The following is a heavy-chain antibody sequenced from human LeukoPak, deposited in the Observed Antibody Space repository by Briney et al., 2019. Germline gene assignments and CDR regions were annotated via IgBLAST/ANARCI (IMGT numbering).Heavy chain of an antibody. CDR3: GRDPYPYSGCYVRGGAYYFDC. CDR1: GCTFSSYA. CDR2: IIPIFGTA. D-gene: IGHD1-26*01. J-gene: IGHJ4*02. Sequence: SVKVSCKASGCTFSSYAISWVRQAPGQGLEWMGGIIPIFGTANYAQKFQGRVTITADESTRTAYMELSSLRSEDTAVYYCGRDPYPYSGCYVRGGAYYFDCWGQGTLVTVSS. V-gene: IGHV1-69*13.